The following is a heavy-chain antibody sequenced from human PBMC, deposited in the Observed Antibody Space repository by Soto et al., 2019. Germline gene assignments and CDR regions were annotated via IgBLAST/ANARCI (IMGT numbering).Heavy chain of an antibody. Sequence: GSLLLSCTASGFTFSLYGMHWVRQAPGKGLEWVAVISYDGSNKYYADSVKGRFTISRDNSKNTLYLQMNSLRAEDTAVYYCAKDLPPYYGMDVWGQGTKVTVYS. CDR3: AKDLPPYYGMDV. J-gene: IGHJ6*02. CDR1: GFTFSLYG. V-gene: IGHV3-30*18. CDR2: ISYDGSNK.